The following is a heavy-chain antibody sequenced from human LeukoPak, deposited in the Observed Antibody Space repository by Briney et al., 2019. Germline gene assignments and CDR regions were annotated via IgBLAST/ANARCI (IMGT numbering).Heavy chain of an antibody. J-gene: IGHJ4*02. D-gene: IGHD5-18*01. CDR1: GFTFSSYA. CDR3: AGGYSYDPMSY. V-gene: IGHV3-23*01. CDR2: ISGTGGST. Sequence: GRSLRLSCAASGFTFSSYAMSWVRQAPGKGLEWVSAISGTGGSTYYADSVKGRFTISRDNSKNTLYLQMNSLRAEDTAVYYCAGGYSYDPMSYWGQETLVAVSS.